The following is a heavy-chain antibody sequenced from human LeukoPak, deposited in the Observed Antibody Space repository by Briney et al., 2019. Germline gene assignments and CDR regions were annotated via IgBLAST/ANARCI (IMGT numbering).Heavy chain of an antibody. D-gene: IGHD3-22*01. J-gene: IGHJ5*02. V-gene: IGHV5-51*01. CDR1: GYSFVSQC. CDR2: IYPGNSDT. CDR3: STRAFSDTSPVA. Sequence: GESLKISCKHSGYSFVSQCIGWVRQMPGRGLEWMGIIYPGNSDTVYTPSFQGQVTISADKSTSTVFLQWGSLKSSDTAMYYCSTRAFSDTSPVAWGQGTLVTVSS.